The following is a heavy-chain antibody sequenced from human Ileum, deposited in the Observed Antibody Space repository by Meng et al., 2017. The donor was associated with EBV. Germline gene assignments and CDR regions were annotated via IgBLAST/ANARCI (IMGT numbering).Heavy chain of an antibody. Sequence: QVQLQESGPGLVKPSETRSLTCAVSGGPISRSDWWSWVRQPPGKGLEWIGETSHSGSTNYSPSLKSRVTISLDKSKNQLSLKLNSVTAADTAVYYCASSDYYRSDYWGQGTLVTVSS. CDR1: GGPISRSDW. CDR3: ASSDYYRSDY. CDR2: TSHSGST. D-gene: IGHD3-22*01. J-gene: IGHJ4*02. V-gene: IGHV4-4*02.